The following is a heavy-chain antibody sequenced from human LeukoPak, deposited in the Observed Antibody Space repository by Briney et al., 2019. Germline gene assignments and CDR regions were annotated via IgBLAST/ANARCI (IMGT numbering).Heavy chain of an antibody. J-gene: IGHJ5*02. V-gene: IGHV1-18*01. CDR2: ISAYNGNT. CDR1: GYTFTSYG. Sequence: ASVKVSCKASGYTFTSYGISWVRQAPGQGLEWMGWISAYNGNTNYAQKLQGRVTMTTDTSTSTAYMELRSLRSDDTAVYYCARSRTTVADNWFDPWGQGTLVTVSS. CDR3: ARSRTTVADNWFDP. D-gene: IGHD4-23*01.